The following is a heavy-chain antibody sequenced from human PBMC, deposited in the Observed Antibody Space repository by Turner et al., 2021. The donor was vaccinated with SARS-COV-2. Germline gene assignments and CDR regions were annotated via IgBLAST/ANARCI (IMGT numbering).Heavy chain of an antibody. V-gene: IGHV1-2*02. CDR2: SNPYSGDN. J-gene: IGHJ6*02. CDR1: GYNFSDHY. Sequence: QLQLVQSGAEVKKPGASVKVSCRASGYNFSDHYIHWVRQAPGQGLELKGWSNPYSGDNYYDQKFQGRISMTRDTALNTAYMEMITLRYDDTAEYYCSMGRDDLNMHVWGQGTMVTVSS. D-gene: IGHD3-3*01. CDR3: SMGRDDLNMHV.